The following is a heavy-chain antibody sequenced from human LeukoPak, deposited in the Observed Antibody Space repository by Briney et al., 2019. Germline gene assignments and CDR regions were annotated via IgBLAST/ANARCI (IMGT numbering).Heavy chain of an antibody. D-gene: IGHD3-3*01. Sequence: ASVKVSCKVSGYTLTELSMHWVRQAPGKGLEWMGGFDPEDGETIYAQKFQGRVTMAEDTSTGTAYMELSSLRSEDTAVYYCARGKKQRFLEWLPLHHWYFDLWGRGTLVTVSS. V-gene: IGHV1-24*01. CDR3: ARGKKQRFLEWLPLHHWYFDL. J-gene: IGHJ2*01. CDR2: FDPEDGET. CDR1: GYTLTELS.